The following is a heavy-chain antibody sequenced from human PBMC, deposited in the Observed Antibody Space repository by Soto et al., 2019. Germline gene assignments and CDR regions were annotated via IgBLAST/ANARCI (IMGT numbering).Heavy chain of an antibody. Sequence: GASVKVSCKTSGYTFTGYYPNWVRQAPGRGLEWMGIINPSGGSTSYAQKFQGRVTMTRDTSTSTVYMELSSLRSEDTAVYYCARAVPAATGGMDVWGQGTTVTVSS. V-gene: IGHV1-46*01. J-gene: IGHJ6*02. CDR1: GYTFTGYY. CDR2: INPSGGST. CDR3: ARAVPAATGGMDV. D-gene: IGHD2-2*01.